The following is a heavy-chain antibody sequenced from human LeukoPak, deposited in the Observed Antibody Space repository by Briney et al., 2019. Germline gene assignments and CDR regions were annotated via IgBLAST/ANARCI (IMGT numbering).Heavy chain of an antibody. D-gene: IGHD6-19*01. V-gene: IGHV1-2*04. J-gene: IGHJ4*02. CDR2: INPNSGGT. CDR3: ARDQARIAVAGTPPLGY. Sequence: ASVKVSCKGSGYTFTGYYMHWVRQAPGQGLEWMGWINPNSGGTNYAQKFQGWVTMTRDTSISTAYMELSRLRSDDTAVYYCARDQARIAVAGTPPLGYWGQGTLVTVSS. CDR1: GYTFTGYY.